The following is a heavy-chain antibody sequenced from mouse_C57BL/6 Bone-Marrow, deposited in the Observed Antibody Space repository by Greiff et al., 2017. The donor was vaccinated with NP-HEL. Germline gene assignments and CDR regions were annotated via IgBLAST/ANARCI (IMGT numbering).Heavy chain of an antibody. D-gene: IGHD1-1*01. Sequence: VQLQQPGAELVKPGASVKVSCKASGYTFTSYWMHWVKQRPGQGLEWIGRIHPSDSDTNYNQKFKGKATLTVDKSSSTAYMPLSSLTSEDSAVYYCAFTTVVSYWYFDVWGTGTTVTVSS. CDR1: GYTFTSYW. CDR3: AFTTVVSYWYFDV. J-gene: IGHJ1*03. CDR2: IHPSDSDT. V-gene: IGHV1-74*01.